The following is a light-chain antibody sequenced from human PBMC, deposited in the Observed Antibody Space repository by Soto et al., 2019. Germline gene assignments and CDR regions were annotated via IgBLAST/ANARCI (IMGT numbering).Light chain of an antibody. V-gene: IGKV3-20*01. J-gene: IGKJ1*01. Sequence: EIVLTQSPGTLSLSPGERATLSCRASQSVTSNYLAWYQQTPGQAPRLLIYGASTRATGIPDRFGGSGSGTDFTLTISRLEPEDFAVYYCQQYSFLPRTFGQGTKVDIK. CDR2: GAS. CDR3: QQYSFLPRT. CDR1: QSVTSNY.